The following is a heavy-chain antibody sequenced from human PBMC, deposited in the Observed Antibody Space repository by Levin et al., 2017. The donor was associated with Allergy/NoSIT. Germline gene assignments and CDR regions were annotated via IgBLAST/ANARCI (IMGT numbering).Heavy chain of an antibody. V-gene: IGHV4-39*01. CDR3: ARRGWFGELLGGGRFDY. D-gene: IGHD3-10*01. CDR2: IYYSGST. J-gene: IGHJ4*02. CDR1: GGSISSSSYY. Sequence: SETLSLTCTVSGGSISSSSYYWGWIRQPPGKGLEWIGSIYYSGSTYYNPSLKSRVTISVDTSKNQFSLKLSSVTAADTAVYYCARRGWFGELLGGGRFDYWGQGTLVTVSS.